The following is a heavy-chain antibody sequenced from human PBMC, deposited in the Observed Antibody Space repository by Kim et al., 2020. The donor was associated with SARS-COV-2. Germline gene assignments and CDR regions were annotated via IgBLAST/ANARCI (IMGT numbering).Heavy chain of an antibody. CDR1: GFNFNDYW. Sequence: GGSLRLSCAACGFNFNDYWMTWIRQAPGKGLEWVAGIKHDGSEKLYADSVKGRFTISRDNAKTSLYLQMNSLRVEDMAVYYCTRALSGSGRGFDPWGQGTLVTVS. J-gene: IGHJ5*02. D-gene: IGHD3-10*01. V-gene: IGHV3-7*05. CDR2: IKHDGSEK. CDR3: TRALSGSGRGFDP.